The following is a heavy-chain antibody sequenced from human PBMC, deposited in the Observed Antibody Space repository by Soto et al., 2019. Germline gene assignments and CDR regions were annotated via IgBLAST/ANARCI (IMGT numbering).Heavy chain of an antibody. D-gene: IGHD3-10*01. CDR2: ISSNGGST. CDR3: VKTYGSGNYYNGYNY. Sequence: GGSLRLSCSASGFTFSSYAMHWVRQAPGKGLEYVSGISSNGGSTYYADSVKGRFTISRDNSKNTLYLQMSSLRPEDTAVYYCVKTYGSGNYYNGYNYWGQGPLVAVSS. CDR1: GFTFSSYA. V-gene: IGHV3-64D*06. J-gene: IGHJ4*02.